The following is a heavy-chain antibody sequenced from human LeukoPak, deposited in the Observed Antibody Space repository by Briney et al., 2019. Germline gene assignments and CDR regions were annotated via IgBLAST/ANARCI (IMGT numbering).Heavy chain of an antibody. J-gene: IGHJ4*02. Sequence: GGSLRLSCAVSGFPFSIYEMNWVRQAPGKGLEWVSNIASSGTTVYYADSVKGRFSISRDNAKSSLYLQMNSLRVEDTAVYYCALLAVASDFDYWGQGALVTVSS. CDR2: IASSGTTV. CDR3: ALLAVASDFDY. V-gene: IGHV3-48*03. CDR1: GFPFSIYE. D-gene: IGHD6-19*01.